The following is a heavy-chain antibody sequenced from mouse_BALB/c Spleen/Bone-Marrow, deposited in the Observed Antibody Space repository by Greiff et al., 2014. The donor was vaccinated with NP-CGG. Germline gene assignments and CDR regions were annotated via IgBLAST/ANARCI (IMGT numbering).Heavy chain of an antibody. CDR3: ARAITDAMDY. J-gene: IGHJ4*01. V-gene: IGHV1-54*01. CDR2: INSGSGGT. D-gene: IGHD2-4*01. CDR1: GYAFTNYL. Sequence: VQLVESGAELVRPGTSVKVSCKGSGYAFTNYLIEWVKQRPGQGLEWIGVINSGSGGTKYNEKFKGKATLTADKSSGTAYMQLSSLTSDDSAVYFCARAITDAMDYWGQGTSVTVSS.